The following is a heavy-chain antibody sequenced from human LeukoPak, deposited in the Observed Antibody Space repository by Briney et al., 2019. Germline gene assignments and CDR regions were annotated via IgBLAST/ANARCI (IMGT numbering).Heavy chain of an antibody. J-gene: IGHJ6*02. Sequence: PGGSLRLSCAASGFTFSSYAMSWVRQAPGKGLEWVSAITGSGGSTYYADSVKGRFTISRDDSKNTLYLQMNSLRAEDTAVYFCAKDWSPFGSGSYYEMGYYGMDVWGQGNPGHRLL. CDR2: ITGSGGST. D-gene: IGHD3-10*01. CDR1: GFTFSSYA. CDR3: AKDWSPFGSGSYYEMGYYGMDV. V-gene: IGHV3-23*01.